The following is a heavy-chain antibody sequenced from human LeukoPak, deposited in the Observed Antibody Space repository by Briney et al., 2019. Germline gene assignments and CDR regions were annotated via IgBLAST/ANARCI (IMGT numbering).Heavy chain of an antibody. CDR1: GLAFSSYS. CDR2: ISSSSTYI. V-gene: IGHV3-21*01. J-gene: IGHJ4*02. D-gene: IGHD2-2*01. CDR3: GHCTTTSCYAGGH. Sequence: PGGSLRLSCAASGLAFSSYSMNWVRQAPGKGLEWVSSISSSSTYIYYADLVKGRFTISRDNAKNSLYLQMNSLSAEDTAVYYCGHCTTTSCYAGGHWGQGTLVTVSS.